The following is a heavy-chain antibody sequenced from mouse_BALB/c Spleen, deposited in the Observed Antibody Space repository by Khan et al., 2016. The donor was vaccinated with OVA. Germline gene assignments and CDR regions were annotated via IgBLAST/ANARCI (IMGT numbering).Heavy chain of an antibody. D-gene: IGHD2-2*01. CDR1: GYSFTSYY. Sequence: IQLVQSGPELMKPGASVKISCKASGYSFTSYYIHWVMQSHGKSLEWIGYIDPFSGRTTYNQKFKGKATLTVDKSSSTTYIHLSNLTSEDSAVYYCTRHGYVAWFTYWGQGTLVTVSA. J-gene: IGHJ3*01. V-gene: IGHV1S135*01. CDR2: IDPFSGRT. CDR3: TRHGYVAWFTY.